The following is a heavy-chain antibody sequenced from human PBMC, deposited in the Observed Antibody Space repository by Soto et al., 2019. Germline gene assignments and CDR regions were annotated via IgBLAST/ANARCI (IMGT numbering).Heavy chain of an antibody. V-gene: IGHV1-8*02. CDR2: INPDSDST. CDR3: ARRRPPPYYYFGIDV. CDR1: GYVFTSYD. Sequence: QVQLVQSGAEVKKPGASVKVSCKASGYVFTSYDITWVRQAPGRGLEWMGWINPDSDSTGYAQKFQGRVTMTRNTSISTAYMELGGLRSEDTAVYYCARRRPPPYYYFGIDVWGQGTTVIVSS. J-gene: IGHJ6*02.